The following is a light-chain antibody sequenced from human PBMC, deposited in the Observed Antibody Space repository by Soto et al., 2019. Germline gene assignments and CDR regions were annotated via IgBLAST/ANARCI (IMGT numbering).Light chain of an antibody. CDR1: QSVSSR. Sequence: EIVMTQSPATLSVSPGERATLSCRASQSVSSRLAWYQQKPGQAPRLLISGASSRATGIPDRFSGSGFGTDFTLTISSVEPDDFAVYYCQQRSNWPPITFGQGTRLEIK. CDR2: GAS. CDR3: QQRSNWPPIT. V-gene: IGKV3D-15*01. J-gene: IGKJ5*01.